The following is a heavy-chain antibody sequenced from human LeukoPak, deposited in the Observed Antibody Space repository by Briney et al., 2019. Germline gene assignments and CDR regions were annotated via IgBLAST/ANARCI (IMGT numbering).Heavy chain of an antibody. CDR2: ISSSSSYI. D-gene: IGHD4-17*01. V-gene: IGHV3-21*04. CDR1: GFTFSSYS. Sequence: GGSLRLSCAASGFTFSSYSMNWVRQAPGKGLEWVSSISSSSSYIYYADSVKGRFTISRDNAKNSLYLQMNSLRAEDTAVYYCATRIGPYGDYGAFDIWGQGTMVTVSS. CDR3: ATRIGPYGDYGAFDI. J-gene: IGHJ3*02.